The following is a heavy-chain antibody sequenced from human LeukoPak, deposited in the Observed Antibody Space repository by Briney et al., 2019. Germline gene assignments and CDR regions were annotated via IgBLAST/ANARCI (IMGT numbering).Heavy chain of an antibody. CDR1: GGSISSFY. D-gene: IGHD5/OR15-5a*01. Sequence: SETLSLTCTVSGGSISSFYWGWIRQPPGKGLEYIGYISYSETTSYNPSLKSRVTISVDTSKNQFSLKLTSVTAADTAVYYCARDKGLPQAFDIWGQGTMVTVSS. J-gene: IGHJ3*02. CDR3: ARDKGLPQAFDI. CDR2: ISYSETT. V-gene: IGHV4-59*01.